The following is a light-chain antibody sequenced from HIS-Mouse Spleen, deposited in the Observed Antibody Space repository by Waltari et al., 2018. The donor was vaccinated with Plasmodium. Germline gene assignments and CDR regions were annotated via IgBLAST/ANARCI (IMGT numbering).Light chain of an antibody. V-gene: IGKV3-11*01. Sequence: EIVLTQYPATLSLSPGERSTLHCRASQSVSSYLAWYQQKPGQAPRLLIYDASNRATGIPARFSGSGSGTDFTLTISSLEPEDFAVYYCQQRSNWPPLTFGGGTKVEIK. CDR1: QSVSSY. CDR3: QQRSNWPPLT. J-gene: IGKJ4*01. CDR2: DAS.